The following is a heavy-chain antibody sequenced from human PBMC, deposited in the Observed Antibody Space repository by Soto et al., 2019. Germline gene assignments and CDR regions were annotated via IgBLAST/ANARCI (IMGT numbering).Heavy chain of an antibody. CDR3: TRAHRYTSTGTGAF. D-gene: IGHD1-1*01. CDR1: GFTFSMYW. J-gene: IGHJ4*02. CDR2: INDDGIST. V-gene: IGHV3-74*01. Sequence: HPGGSLRLSCAASGFTFSMYWMHWVRQVPGKGPEWVSRINDDGISTNYADSVKGRFTISRDNAKNTLYLQMNALRVEDTAVYYCTRAHRYTSTGTGAFWGQGTLVTVSS.